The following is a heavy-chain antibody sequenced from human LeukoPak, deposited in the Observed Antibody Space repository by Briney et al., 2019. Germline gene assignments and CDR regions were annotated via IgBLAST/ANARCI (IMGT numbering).Heavy chain of an antibody. CDR1: GFTFSNYW. D-gene: IGHD6-13*01. V-gene: IGHV3-74*01. CDR2: INSDGSST. CDR3: ASGDKAAAGTIY. Sequence: GGSLRLSCAACGFTFSNYWMHWVRQAPGKRLVWVSRINSDGSSTSYADSVKGRFIISRDNAKNTLYLQMNSLRAEDTAVYYCASGDKAAAGTIYWGQGTLVTVSS. J-gene: IGHJ4*02.